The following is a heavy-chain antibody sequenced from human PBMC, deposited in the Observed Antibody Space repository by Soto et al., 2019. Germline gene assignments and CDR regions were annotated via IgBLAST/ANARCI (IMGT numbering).Heavy chain of an antibody. CDR3: AKDGRAITRTYYYGMDV. J-gene: IGHJ6*02. Sequence: GGSLRLSCAASGFTFDVYTMHWVRQAPGKGLEWVSLISWDGGSTYYADSVKGRFTISRDNSKNSLYLQMNSLRTEDTALYYCAKDGRAITRTYYYGMDVWGQGTTVTVSS. V-gene: IGHV3-43*01. CDR1: GFTFDVYT. CDR2: ISWDGGST. D-gene: IGHD3-10*01.